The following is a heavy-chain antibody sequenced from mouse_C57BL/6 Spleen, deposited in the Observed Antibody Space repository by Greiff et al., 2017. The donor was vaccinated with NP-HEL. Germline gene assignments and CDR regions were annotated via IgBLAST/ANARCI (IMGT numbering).Heavy chain of an antibody. CDR2: IHPNSGST. J-gene: IGHJ2*01. V-gene: IGHV1-64*01. CDR3: AREGGGSSPFDY. CDR1: GYTFTSYW. D-gene: IGHD1-1*01. Sequence: VQLQQPGAELVKPGASVKLSCKASGYTFTSYWMHWVKQRPGQGLEWIGMIHPNSGSTNYNEKFKSKATLTVDKSSSTAYMQLSSLTSEDSAVYYCAREGGGSSPFDYWGQGTTLTVSS.